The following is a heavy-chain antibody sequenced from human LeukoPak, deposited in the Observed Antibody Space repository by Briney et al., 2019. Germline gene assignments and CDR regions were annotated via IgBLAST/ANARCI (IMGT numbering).Heavy chain of an antibody. CDR1: GDSISSSSYY. CDR3: ATSTVEDYYYYYYMDV. D-gene: IGHD4-23*01. Sequence: PSETLSLTCTVSGDSISSSSYYWSWIRQPPGKGLEWIGEINHSGSTNYNPSLKSRVTISVDTSKNQFSLKLSSVTAADTAVYYCATSTVEDYYYYYYMDVWGKGTTVTISS. V-gene: IGHV4-39*07. J-gene: IGHJ6*03. CDR2: INHSGST.